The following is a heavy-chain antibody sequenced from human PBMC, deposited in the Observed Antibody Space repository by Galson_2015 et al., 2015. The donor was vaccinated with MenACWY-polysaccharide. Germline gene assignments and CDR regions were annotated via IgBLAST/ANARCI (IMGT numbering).Heavy chain of an antibody. J-gene: IGHJ3*02. Sequence: SLRLSCAASGFTFSSYWMHWGRQAPGMGLVWVSRINSDGSSTSNADSVKGRFTISRDNAKNTLYLQMNSLRVEDTAVYYCATGDSHAFDIWGQGTMVSVSS. CDR1: GFTFSSYW. D-gene: IGHD3-10*01. CDR3: ATGDSHAFDI. CDR2: INSDGSST. V-gene: IGHV3-74*01.